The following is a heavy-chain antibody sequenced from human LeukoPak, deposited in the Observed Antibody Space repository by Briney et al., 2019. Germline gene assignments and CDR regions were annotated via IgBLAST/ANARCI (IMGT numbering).Heavy chain of an antibody. Sequence: GSLRLSCAASGFTFNSYAMNWVRQTPGKGLEWIGYIYYSGTTNYNPSLKSRVTMSVDTSNNHLSLRLTSVTAADTALYYCARHSYNYYGLDVWGQGTTITVSS. J-gene: IGHJ6*02. CDR3: ARHSYNYYGLDV. V-gene: IGHV4-59*08. CDR2: IYYSGTT. CDR1: GFTFNSYA.